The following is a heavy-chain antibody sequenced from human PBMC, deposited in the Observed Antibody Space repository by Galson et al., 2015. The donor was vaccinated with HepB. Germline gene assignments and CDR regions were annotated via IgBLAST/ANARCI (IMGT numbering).Heavy chain of an antibody. CDR1: GFTFSDYY. Sequence: SLRLSCAASGFTFSDYYMSWIRQAPGKGLEWVSYISSSGSTIYYADSVKGRFTISRDNAKNSLYLQMNSLRAEDTAVYYCARKGGGGCSSTSCYVDAFDIWGQGTMVTVSS. CDR2: ISSSGSTI. J-gene: IGHJ3*02. V-gene: IGHV3-11*01. CDR3: ARKGGGGCSSTSCYVDAFDI. D-gene: IGHD2-2*01.